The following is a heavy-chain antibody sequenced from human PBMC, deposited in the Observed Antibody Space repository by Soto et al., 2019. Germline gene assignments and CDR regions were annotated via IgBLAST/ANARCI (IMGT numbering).Heavy chain of an antibody. CDR2: ISGTGGST. V-gene: IGHV3-23*01. CDR1: GFIFTNYA. J-gene: IGHJ4*02. CDR3: VKTLRSKLTPFDY. Sequence: GGSLRLSCAASGFIFTNYAMSRVRQAPGKGPEWVSTISGTGGSTYYADSVKGRFTISRDNSRNTLFPQMNSLRVDDTAVYYCVKTLRSKLTPFDYWGQGTLVTVSS. D-gene: IGHD3-9*01.